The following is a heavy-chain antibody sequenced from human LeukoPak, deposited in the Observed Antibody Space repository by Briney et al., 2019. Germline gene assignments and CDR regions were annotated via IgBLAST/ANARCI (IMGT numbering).Heavy chain of an antibody. CDR1: GYTFTSYA. CDR2: INAGNGNT. J-gene: IGHJ5*02. CDR3: ARDSPLVCSSTSCYGTNWFDP. Sequence: ASVKVSCKASGYTFTSYAMHWVRQAPGQRLEWMGWINAGNGNTKYSQKFQGRVTITRDTSASTAYMELSSLRPEDTAVYYCARDSPLVCSSTSCYGTNWFDPWGQGTLVTVSS. V-gene: IGHV1-3*01. D-gene: IGHD2-2*01.